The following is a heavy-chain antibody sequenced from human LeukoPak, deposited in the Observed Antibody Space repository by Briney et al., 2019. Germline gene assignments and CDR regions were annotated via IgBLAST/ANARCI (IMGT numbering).Heavy chain of an antibody. CDR1: GGSISSSSYY. CDR2: INHSGST. Sequence: KPSETLSLTCTVSGGSISSSSYYWSWIRQPPGKGLEWIGEINHSGSTNYNPSLKSRVTISVDTSKNQFSLKLSSVTAADTAVYYCARKKPMTTVTTKGRSYFDYWGQGTLVTVSS. D-gene: IGHD4-4*01. V-gene: IGHV4-39*07. CDR3: ARKKPMTTVTTKGRSYFDY. J-gene: IGHJ4*02.